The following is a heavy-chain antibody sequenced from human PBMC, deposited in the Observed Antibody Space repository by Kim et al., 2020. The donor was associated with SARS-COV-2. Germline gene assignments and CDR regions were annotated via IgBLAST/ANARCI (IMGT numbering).Heavy chain of an antibody. CDR1: GFNFAYYV. CDR2: MSDTST. J-gene: IGHJ4*02. D-gene: IGHD3-22*01. V-gene: IGHV3-23*05. CDR3: AKLMGNGYYYGIDY. Sequence: GGSLRLSCAASGFNFAYYVMTWVRQAPGKGLEWVSAMSDTSTYYTESVRGRFTISRDDSKNTLFLQMNSLRAEDTALYYCAKLMGNGYYYGIDYWGQGAL.